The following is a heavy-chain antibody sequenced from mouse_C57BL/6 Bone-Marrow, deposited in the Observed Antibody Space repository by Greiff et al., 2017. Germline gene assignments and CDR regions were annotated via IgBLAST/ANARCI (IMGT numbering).Heavy chain of an antibody. Sequence: QVQLQQSGPELVKPGASVKLSCKASGYTFTSYDINWVKQRPGQGLEWIGWIYPRDGSTKYNEKFKGKATLTVDTSSSTAYMELHSLTSENSAVSSCAGRGPLLLPWFAYWGQGTLVTVSA. V-gene: IGHV1-85*01. CDR2: IYPRDGST. CDR1: GYTFTSYD. D-gene: IGHD1-1*01. CDR3: AGRGPLLLPWFAY. J-gene: IGHJ3*01.